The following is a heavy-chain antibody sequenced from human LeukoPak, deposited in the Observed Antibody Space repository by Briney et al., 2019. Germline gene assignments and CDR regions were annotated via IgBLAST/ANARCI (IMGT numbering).Heavy chain of an antibody. Sequence: GGSLRLSCAASGFNFGSYSMTWVRQAPGKGLEWVANIKQDGSEKYYVDSVKGRFTISRDNAKNSLYLQMNSLRAEDTAVYYCARKNGLDYWGQGTLVTVSS. CDR2: IKQDGSEK. CDR3: ARKNGLDY. CDR1: GFNFGSYS. V-gene: IGHV3-7*01. J-gene: IGHJ4*02.